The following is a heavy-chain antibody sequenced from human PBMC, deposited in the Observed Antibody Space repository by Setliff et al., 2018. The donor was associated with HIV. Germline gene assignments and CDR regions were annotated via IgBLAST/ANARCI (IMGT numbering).Heavy chain of an antibody. J-gene: IGHJ4*02. CDR1: GYSISSGYY. CDR3: ARPGKAYDSSGYWGY. D-gene: IGHD3-22*01. Sequence: SETLSLTCAVSGYSISSGYYWGWIRQPPGKGLEWIGSIYHSGSTYYNPSLESRVTISVDTSKNRFSLKLSSVTAADTAVYYCARPGKAYDSSGYWGYWGQGTLVTVSS. V-gene: IGHV4-38-2*01. CDR2: IYHSGST.